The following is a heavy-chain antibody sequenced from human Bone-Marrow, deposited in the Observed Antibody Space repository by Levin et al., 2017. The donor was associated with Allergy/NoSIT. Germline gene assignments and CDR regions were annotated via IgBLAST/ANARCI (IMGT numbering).Heavy chain of an antibody. Sequence: SCVASGFTFSNHAMSWVRQAPGQGLEWVATISGTGSSTYYADSAKGRFTISRDWSKKTLSLQMDSLRAEDTAVYYCAKDLYDFAPRHDHWGQGTLVTVSS. CDR3: AKDLYDFAPRHDH. J-gene: IGHJ4*02. CDR2: ISGTGSST. CDR1: GFTFSNHA. D-gene: IGHD3-3*01. V-gene: IGHV3-23*01.